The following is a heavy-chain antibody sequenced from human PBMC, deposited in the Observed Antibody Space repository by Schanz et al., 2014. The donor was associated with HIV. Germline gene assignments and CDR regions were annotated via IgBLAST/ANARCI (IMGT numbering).Heavy chain of an antibody. V-gene: IGHV3-23*03. Sequence: EVQLLESGGGLVQPGGSLRLSCTVSGFTFSRSAMTWVRQAPGKGLEWVSSIDIAGTLTYFADSVKGRFTISRDNSKNTVYLHMNSLRFEDTAVYYCALSRPSGYGGSWYFDLWGRGTLVAVSS. J-gene: IGHJ2*01. CDR2: IDIAGTLT. CDR1: GFTFSRSA. CDR3: ALSRPSGYGGSWYFDL. D-gene: IGHD2-15*01.